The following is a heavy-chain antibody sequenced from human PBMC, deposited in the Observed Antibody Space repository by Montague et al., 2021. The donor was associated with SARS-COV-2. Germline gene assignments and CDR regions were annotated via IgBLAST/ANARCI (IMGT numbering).Heavy chain of an antibody. CDR3: ARDLAVVAATPFDY. J-gene: IGHJ4*02. CDR1: GFTFSSYA. V-gene: IGHV3-30*04. D-gene: IGHD2-15*01. CDR2: ISYDGSNK. Sequence: SLRLSCAASGFTFSSYAMHWFRQAPGKGLEWVAVISYDGSNKYYADSVKGRFTISRDNTKNTLYLQMNSLRAEDTAVYYCARDLAVVAATPFDYWGQGTLVTVSS.